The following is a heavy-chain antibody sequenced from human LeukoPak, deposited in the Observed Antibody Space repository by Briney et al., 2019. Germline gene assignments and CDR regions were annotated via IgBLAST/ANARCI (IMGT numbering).Heavy chain of an antibody. CDR2: ISGSGYYS. J-gene: IGHJ4*02. D-gene: IGHD1-26*01. V-gene: IGHV3-23*01. CDR3: AKGGPTGSNYFDF. Sequence: GGSLRLSCAASGFTFSSYTMSWVRQAPGKGLEWVSVISGSGYYSYYADSVKGRFTVSRDNSRTTLYLQMNSLRADDTAVYYCAKGGPTGSNYFDFWGQGTLVTVSS. CDR1: GFTFSSYT.